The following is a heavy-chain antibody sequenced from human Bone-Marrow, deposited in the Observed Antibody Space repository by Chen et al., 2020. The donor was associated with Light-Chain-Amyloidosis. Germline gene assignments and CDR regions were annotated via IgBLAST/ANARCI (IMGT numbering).Heavy chain of an antibody. J-gene: IGHJ3*02. Sequence: QVQLQESGPGLVKPSETLSLTCTVSGGSISSYYWSWIRQPPGKGLEWIGYIYYSGSTHYNPSLKSRVTISVDTSKNQFSLKLSSVTAADTAVYYCARGSRITIFGVSYPFDAFDIWGQGTMVTVSS. CDR1: GGSISSYY. D-gene: IGHD3-3*01. V-gene: IGHV4-59*01. CDR2: IYYSGST. CDR3: ARGSRITIFGVSYPFDAFDI.